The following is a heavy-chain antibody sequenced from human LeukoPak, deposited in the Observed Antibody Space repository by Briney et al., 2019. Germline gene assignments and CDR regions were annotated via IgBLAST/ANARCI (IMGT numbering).Heavy chain of an antibody. J-gene: IGHJ4*02. CDR2: FDPEDGET. Sequence: ASVKVSCKVSGYTLTELSMHWVRQAPGKGLEWMGGFDPEDGETIYAQKFQGRVTMTEDTSTDTAYMELSSLRSEDAAVYYCATGGQRWLQLNGLGYWGQGTLVTVSS. CDR1: GYTLTELS. D-gene: IGHD5-24*01. CDR3: ATGGQRWLQLNGLGY. V-gene: IGHV1-24*01.